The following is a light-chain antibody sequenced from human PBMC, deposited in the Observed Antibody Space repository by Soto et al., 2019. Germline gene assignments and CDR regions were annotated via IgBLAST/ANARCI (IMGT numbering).Light chain of an antibody. CDR2: GAS. V-gene: IGKV1-5*01. J-gene: IGKJ4*01. CDR1: QSVSTW. CDR3: QQANSFPLT. Sequence: DIQMTQSPSTLSASVGDRVTITFRASQSVSTWLAWYQQKPGKAPQVLIFGASNLHIGVPSRFSGSGSGTEFTLTISSLQPDDFATYYCQQANSFPLTVGGGTKVDI.